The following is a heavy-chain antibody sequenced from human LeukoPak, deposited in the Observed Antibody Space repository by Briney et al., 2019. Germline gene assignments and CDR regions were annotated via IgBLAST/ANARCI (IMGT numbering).Heavy chain of an antibody. J-gene: IGHJ4*02. CDR3: ARFGHYSFDS. CDR2: IHSSGST. V-gene: IGHV4-59*01. D-gene: IGHD3-10*01. CDR1: GGSISSYY. Sequence: SETLSLTCTVSGGSISSYYWSWIRQPPGTGLEWIGYIHSSGSTNCSPSLKSRVTILVDTSKNQFSLRLSSVTAADTAIYYCARFGHYSFDSWGQGTLVTVSS.